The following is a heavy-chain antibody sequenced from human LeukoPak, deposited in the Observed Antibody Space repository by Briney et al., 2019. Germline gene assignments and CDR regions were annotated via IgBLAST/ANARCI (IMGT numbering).Heavy chain of an antibody. J-gene: IGHJ1*01. V-gene: IGHV3-74*01. CDR1: GFTFSRYW. CDR3: YGPKAET. Sequence: GGSLRLSCAASGFTFSRYWMHWVRQAPGKGLVWVSGINTDGRSTSYADPVKGRFTISRDNAKNTLYLQMSSLRAEDTAVYYCYGPKAETGARATLVPFS. CDR2: INTDGRST. D-gene: IGHD4-17*01.